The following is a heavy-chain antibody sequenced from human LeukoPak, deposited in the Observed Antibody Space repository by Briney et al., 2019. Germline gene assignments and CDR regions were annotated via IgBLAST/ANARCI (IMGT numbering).Heavy chain of an antibody. D-gene: IGHD3-10*01. J-gene: IGHJ4*02. CDR1: GDSISGPY. V-gene: IGHV4-59*11. Sequence: SETLSLTCSVSGDSISGPYWNWIRQSPGRGLEWIGYTHYTGENNYNPSLKSRLTMSVDTSNDQVYLRLSSVTAADTAVYYCGRNLGSGSDHWGQGTLVTVSS. CDR2: THYTGEN. CDR3: GRNLGSGSDH.